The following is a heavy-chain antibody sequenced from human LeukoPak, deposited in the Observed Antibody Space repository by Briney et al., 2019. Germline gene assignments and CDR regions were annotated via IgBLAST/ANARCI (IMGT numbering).Heavy chain of an antibody. CDR1: GFTFSSYN. D-gene: IGHD5/OR15-5a*01. CDR2: ISSSSSTI. Sequence: GGSLRLSCAASGFTFSSYNMNWVRQAPGKGLEWVSYISSSSSTIYYADSVKGGFTISRDNAKNSLYLQMNSLRDEDTAVYYCGLRIDYWGQGMLVTVSS. CDR3: GLRIDY. V-gene: IGHV3-48*02. J-gene: IGHJ4*02.